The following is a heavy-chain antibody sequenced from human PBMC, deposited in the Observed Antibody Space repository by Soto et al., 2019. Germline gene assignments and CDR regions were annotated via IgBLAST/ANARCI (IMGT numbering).Heavy chain of an antibody. D-gene: IGHD3-10*01. CDR3: ARDRDDYGSGNYYNRIDF. J-gene: IGHJ4*02. Sequence: AQLVQSGAEVKKPGSSVKVSCKASGGIFSTYAISWLRQAPGQGLEWMGGIIPLFGTPNYAQRFQGRVTITADESTSTAYMELSRLRSEDTAVYYCARDRDDYGSGNYYNRIDFWGQGTLVTVSS. CDR1: GGIFSTYA. CDR2: IIPLFGTP. V-gene: IGHV1-69*01.